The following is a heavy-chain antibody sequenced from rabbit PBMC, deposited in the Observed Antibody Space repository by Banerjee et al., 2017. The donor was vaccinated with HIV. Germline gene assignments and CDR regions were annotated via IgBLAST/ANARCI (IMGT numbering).Heavy chain of an antibody. Sequence: QSLEESGGGLVKPEGSLTLTCKASGIDFTSYQYICWVRQAPGKGLEWIGCIYTGSTGNTYYASWAKGRFTISKTSSTTVTLQMTSLTAADTATYFCARDGSGWGAFNLWGPGTLVTVS. D-gene: IGHD4-1*01. CDR1: GIDFTSYQY. CDR3: ARDGSGWGAFNL. CDR2: IYTGSTGNT. J-gene: IGHJ4*01. V-gene: IGHV1S40*01.